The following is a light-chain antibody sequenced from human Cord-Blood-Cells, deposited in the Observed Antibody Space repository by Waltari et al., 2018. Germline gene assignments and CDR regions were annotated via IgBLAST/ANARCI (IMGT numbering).Light chain of an antibody. J-gene: IGKJ2*01. CDR1: QSLVHSDGNTY. Sequence: DVVMTQSPLSLPVTLGQPASISCRSSQSLVHSDGNTYLNWFQQRPGQSPRRLIYKVSNRDSGVPDRFSGSGSGTDFTLKISRVGAEDVGVYYCMQGTHWPPNYLYTFGQGTKLEIK. V-gene: IGKV2-30*02. CDR2: KVS. CDR3: MQGTHWPPNYLYT.